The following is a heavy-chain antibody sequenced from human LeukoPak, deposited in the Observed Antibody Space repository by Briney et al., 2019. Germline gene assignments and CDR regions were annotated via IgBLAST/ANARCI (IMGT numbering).Heavy chain of an antibody. J-gene: IGHJ4*02. D-gene: IGHD6-13*01. CDR1: GFTFSSYG. Sequence: GGSLRLSCAASGFTFSSYGMHWVRQAPGKGLEWVAVITYDGSNKYYADSVKGRFTISRDNSKNTLFLQMNSLRADDTAVYYCANLAAASTSDYWGQGTLVTVSS. V-gene: IGHV3-30*18. CDR3: ANLAAASTSDY. CDR2: ITYDGSNK.